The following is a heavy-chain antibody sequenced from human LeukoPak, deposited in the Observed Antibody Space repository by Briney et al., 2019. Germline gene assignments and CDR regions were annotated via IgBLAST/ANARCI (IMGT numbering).Heavy chain of an antibody. J-gene: IGHJ4*02. CDR1: GFTFSSYA. CDR3: RYYDSSGRLDY. D-gene: IGHD3-22*01. V-gene: IGHV3-30-3*01. Sequence: QPGRSLRLSCAASGFTFSSYAMHWVRQAPGKGLEWVSVISYDGSNKYYAASVKGRFTISRDNSKNTLYLQMNSLRAEDTAVYYCRYYDSSGRLDYWGQGTLVTVSS. CDR2: ISYDGSNK.